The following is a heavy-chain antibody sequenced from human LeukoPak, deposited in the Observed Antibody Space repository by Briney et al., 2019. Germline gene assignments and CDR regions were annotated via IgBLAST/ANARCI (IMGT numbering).Heavy chain of an antibody. CDR3: ARAYKQLPFDY. Sequence: SETLSLTCTVSGGSISSGSYYWSWIRQPAGKGLEWIGRIYSSGSTNYNPSLKSRVTISVDTAKNQFSLKLSSVTAADTAVYYCARAYKQLPFDYWGQGTLVTVSS. D-gene: IGHD5-24*01. V-gene: IGHV4-61*02. J-gene: IGHJ4*02. CDR1: GGSISSGSYY. CDR2: IYSSGST.